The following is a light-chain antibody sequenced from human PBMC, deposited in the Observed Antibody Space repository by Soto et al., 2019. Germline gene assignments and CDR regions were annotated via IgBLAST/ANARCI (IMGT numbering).Light chain of an antibody. J-gene: IGLJ1*01. CDR2: DVS. CDR3: SAFTGTTYV. Sequence: QSALTQPASVSGSPGQSITISCTGTSSDVGGNMYVSWYQHYPGKAPKLMICDVSNRPSGVSNRFSGSKSGNTASLTISGLQAEDEADYYCSAFTGTTYVFGTGTKLTVL. V-gene: IGLV2-14*03. CDR1: SSDVGGNMY.